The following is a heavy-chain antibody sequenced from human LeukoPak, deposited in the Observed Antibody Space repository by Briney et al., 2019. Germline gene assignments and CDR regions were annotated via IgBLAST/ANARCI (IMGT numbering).Heavy chain of an antibody. V-gene: IGHV3-48*02. J-gene: IGHJ4*02. Sequence: GGSLRLSCAASGFTFSTYSMNWVRQAPGKGLEWVSYISSGSSTIYYAVSMKGRFTISRDNAKNSLYLQMNSLRDEDTAVYYCASRRESFDYWGQGTLVTVSS. CDR2: ISSGSSTI. CDR1: GFTFSTYS. CDR3: ASRRESFDY.